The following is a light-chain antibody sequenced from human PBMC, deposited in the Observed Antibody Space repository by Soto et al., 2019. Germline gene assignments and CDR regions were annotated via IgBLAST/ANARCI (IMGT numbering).Light chain of an antibody. CDR3: QQYYSYPYT. CDR1: QSITTW. Sequence: DIQMTQSPSTLSASVGDRVTITCGASQSITTWLAWYQQKPGKAPKLLIYDASSLESGVPSRFSGSGSGTELTLTITAVQPDDFAIYYCQQYYSYPYTFGHGTKLEIK. CDR2: DAS. J-gene: IGKJ2*01. V-gene: IGKV1-5*01.